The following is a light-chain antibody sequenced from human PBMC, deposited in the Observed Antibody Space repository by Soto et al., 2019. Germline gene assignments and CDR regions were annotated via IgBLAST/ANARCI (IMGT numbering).Light chain of an antibody. Sequence: DIQMTQSPSTLSASVGDGVTITCRASQNISVWLAWYQQRPGKAPKFLIYDASSLETGVPSRFSGSGSGTEFTLTIRSLQPDDFATYYCQQYDSSSPTFGQGTKVDIK. CDR3: QQYDSSSPT. V-gene: IGKV1-5*01. J-gene: IGKJ2*01. CDR1: QNISVW. CDR2: DAS.